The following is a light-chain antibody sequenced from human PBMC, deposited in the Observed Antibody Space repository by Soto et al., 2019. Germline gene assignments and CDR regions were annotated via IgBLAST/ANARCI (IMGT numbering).Light chain of an antibody. J-gene: IGLJ2*01. CDR2: EVS. CDR1: SSDVGSYNL. Sequence: QSVLTQPASVSGSPGQSITISCTGTSSDVGSYNLVSWYQQHPGKAPKLVIYEVSKRPSGVSNRFSGSKSGNTASLTISGLQAEDEADYYCCSYAGSSDVVFGGGTQLTVL. CDR3: CSYAGSSDVV. V-gene: IGLV2-23*02.